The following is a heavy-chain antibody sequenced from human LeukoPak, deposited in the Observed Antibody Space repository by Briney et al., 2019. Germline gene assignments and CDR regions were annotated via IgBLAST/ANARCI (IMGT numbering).Heavy chain of an antibody. V-gene: IGHV4-4*07. Sequence: SETLSLTCTVSGGSISSYYWSWIRQPAGKGLEWIGRIYTSGSTNYNPSLKSRVTISADTSKNQFSLKLSSVTAADTAVYYCARDSGRYFDWLFGIWGQGALVTVSS. D-gene: IGHD3-9*01. CDR3: ARDSGRYFDWLFGI. CDR1: GGSISSYY. J-gene: IGHJ4*02. CDR2: IYTSGST.